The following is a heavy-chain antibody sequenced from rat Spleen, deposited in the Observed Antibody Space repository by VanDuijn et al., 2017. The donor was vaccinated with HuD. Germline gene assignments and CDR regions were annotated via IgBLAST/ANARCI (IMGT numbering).Heavy chain of an antibody. CDR3: VRHNYYFDY. CDR2: ISSGGNT. Sequence: QVHLKESGPGLVQSSQTLSLTCTVSGFSLTSNGVSWVRQPPGEGLEWIAAISSGGNTYYNSALKSRLSISRDTSKSQVFLKMNSLQTEDTATYYCVRHNYYFDYWGQGVMVTVSS. D-gene: IGHD1-4*01. V-gene: IGHV2S12*01. J-gene: IGHJ2*01. CDR1: GFSLTSNG.